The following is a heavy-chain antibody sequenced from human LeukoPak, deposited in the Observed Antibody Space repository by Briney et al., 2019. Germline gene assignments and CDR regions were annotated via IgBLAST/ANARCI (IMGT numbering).Heavy chain of an antibody. CDR3: AREGSTVVNL. CDR2: IYYSGST. J-gene: IGHJ4*02. D-gene: IGHD4-23*01. V-gene: IGHV4-59*01. CDR1: GGSFSSYY. Sequence: KPSETLSLTCAVYGGSFSSYYWSWIRQPPGKGLEWIGYIYYSGSTNYNPSLKSRVTISVDTSKNQFSLKLSSVTAADTAVYYCAREGSTVVNLWGQGTLVTVSS.